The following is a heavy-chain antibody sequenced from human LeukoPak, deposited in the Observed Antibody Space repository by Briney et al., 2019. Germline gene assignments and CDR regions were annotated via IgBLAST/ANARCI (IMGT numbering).Heavy chain of an antibody. CDR2: IKEDGNEK. Sequence: GGSLRLSCTASGFTFSASWMSWVRQAPGKGLEWVANIKEDGNEKCYVDSVKGRFTISRDNAKNSLYLQMNGLRAEDTAVYYCVKDRLRFSYWGQGTLVTVSS. V-gene: IGHV3-7*03. D-gene: IGHD3-16*01. J-gene: IGHJ4*02. CDR1: GFTFSASW. CDR3: VKDRLRFSY.